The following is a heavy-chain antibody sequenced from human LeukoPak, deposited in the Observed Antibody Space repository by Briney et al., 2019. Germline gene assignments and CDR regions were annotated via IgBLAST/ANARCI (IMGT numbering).Heavy chain of an antibody. V-gene: IGHV3-21*01. CDR1: GFTFSTYS. J-gene: IGHJ6*02. CDR2: IRSSSTYI. Sequence: PGGSLRLSCVASGFTFSTYSMTWVRQAPGKGLEWVSSIRSSSTYIYYADSVRGRLTISRDNAKNSLYLQMNSLKVEDTAVYYCVRDAEWLSSTGSFSGMDVWGQGTTVTVSS. CDR3: VRDAEWLSSTGSFSGMDV. D-gene: IGHD3-3*01.